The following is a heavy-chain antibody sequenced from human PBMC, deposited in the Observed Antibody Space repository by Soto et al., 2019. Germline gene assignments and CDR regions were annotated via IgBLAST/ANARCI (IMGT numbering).Heavy chain of an antibody. CDR1: GYTFTTYY. Sequence: QVQLVQSGAEVKKPGASVKVSCKASGYTFTTYYMYWVRQPPGQGLEWMGLINPSDGSTNYAQKFHGRVTMTRDPSTITVYMELSRLRSEDTAVYFCLRQRVSGNTDDAFDLWCQGTVVTIS. V-gene: IGHV1-46*03. D-gene: IGHD3-10*01. CDR3: LRQRVSGNTDDAFDL. J-gene: IGHJ3*01. CDR2: INPSDGST.